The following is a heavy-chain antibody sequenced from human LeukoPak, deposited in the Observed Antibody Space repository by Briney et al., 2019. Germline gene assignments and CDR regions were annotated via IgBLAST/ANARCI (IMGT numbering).Heavy chain of an antibody. Sequence: AAGTLRLSCAASGFTVSSSFRYWVRRAPGKGLEWVSFIHRDDKTYYADSVKGRFTMSRDSSKNTLYLQMNSLGADDTAVYYCAREVISTPSYFDYWGQGILVTVSS. CDR3: AREVISTPSYFDY. CDR1: GFTVSSSF. J-gene: IGHJ4*02. CDR2: IHRDDKT. D-gene: IGHD2-2*01. V-gene: IGHV3-53*01.